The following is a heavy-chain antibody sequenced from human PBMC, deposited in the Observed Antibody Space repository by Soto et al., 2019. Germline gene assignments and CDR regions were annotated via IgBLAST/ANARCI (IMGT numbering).Heavy chain of an antibody. CDR1: GFNFRNAW. J-gene: IGHJ4*02. Sequence: EVQLVESGGGLVKPGGSLRLSCAASGFNFRNAWMSWVRQAPGKGLEWVGSIKSKTDGGTTDYAAPVKGRFTFSRDDSKNTLYLQMTSLRIDDTAVYYCSTGSVFGVITYAEVYWGQGTLVTVSS. V-gene: IGHV3-15*01. D-gene: IGHD3-3*01. CDR2: IKSKTDGGTT. CDR3: STGSVFGVITYAEVY.